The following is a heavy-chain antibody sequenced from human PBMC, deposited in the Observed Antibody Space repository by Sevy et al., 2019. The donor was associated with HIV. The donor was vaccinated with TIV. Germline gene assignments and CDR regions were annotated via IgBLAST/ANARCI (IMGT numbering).Heavy chain of an antibody. V-gene: IGHV1-69*06. CDR3: AREVAGKTDYYYMDV. CDR1: GGTFSSYA. J-gene: IGHJ6*03. CDR2: IIPIFGTA. D-gene: IGHD1-1*01. Sequence: ASVKVSCKASGGTFSSYAISWVRQAPGQGLEWMGGIIPIFGTANYSQKFQGRVTITADKSTGTAYMELSSLRSEDTAVYYCAREVAGKTDYYYMDVWGKGTTVTDSS.